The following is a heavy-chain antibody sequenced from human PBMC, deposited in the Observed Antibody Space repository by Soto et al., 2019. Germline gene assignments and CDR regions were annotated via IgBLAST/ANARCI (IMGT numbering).Heavy chain of an antibody. J-gene: IGHJ4*02. Sequence: KSSETLSLTCTVSGGSISSGDYYWSWIRQPPGKGLGWIGYVYYSGSTYYNPSLKSRVTISVDTSKNQFSLKLSSVTAADTAVYYCARGVVVPAPFDYWGQGTLVTVSS. V-gene: IGHV4-30-4*01. CDR1: GGSISSGDYY. CDR2: VYYSGST. D-gene: IGHD2-2*01. CDR3: ARGVVVPAPFDY.